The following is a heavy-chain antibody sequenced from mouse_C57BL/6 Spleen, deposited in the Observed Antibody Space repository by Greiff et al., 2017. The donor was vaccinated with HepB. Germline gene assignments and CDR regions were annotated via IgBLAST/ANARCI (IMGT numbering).Heavy chain of an antibody. D-gene: IGHD2-5*01. Sequence: QVQLQQPGAELVRPGTSVKLSCKASGYTFTSYWMHWVKQRPGQGLEWIGVIDPSDSYTNYNQKFKGKATLTVDTSSSTAYMQLSSLTSEDSAVYYCARWILYSNYPYWGQGTLVTVSA. V-gene: IGHV1-59*01. CDR3: ARWILYSNYPY. J-gene: IGHJ3*01. CDR2: IDPSDSYT. CDR1: GYTFTSYW.